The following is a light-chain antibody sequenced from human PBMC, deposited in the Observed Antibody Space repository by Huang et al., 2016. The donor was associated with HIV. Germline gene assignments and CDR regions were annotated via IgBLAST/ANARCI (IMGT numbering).Light chain of an antibody. Sequence: EVVLTQSPDSLSLSAGQRASLSCRASRDLTNSQVACYQQNLDQPPRLLVFGASARVSGIPGRFTGSMSGADFTLSISGLEPDDFATYYCQEYDTFSFGQGTRLE. CDR3: QEYDTFS. V-gene: IGKV3-20*01. CDR1: RDLTNSQ. J-gene: IGKJ2*01. CDR2: GAS.